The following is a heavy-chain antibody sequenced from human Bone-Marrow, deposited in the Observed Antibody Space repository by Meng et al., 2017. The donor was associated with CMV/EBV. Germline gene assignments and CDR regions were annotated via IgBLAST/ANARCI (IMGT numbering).Heavy chain of an antibody. CDR3: ARGGLRKDFDY. CDR1: GFTFNNYA. CDR2: ISAGSSST. D-gene: IGHD4-17*01. Sequence: EVQLLESGGGLVQPGGSLRLSCAASGFTFNNYAMSWVRQAPGKGLEGVSAISAGSSSTNYADSVRGRFTISRDNSKNTLYLQMNSLRAEDTAVYYCARGGLRKDFDYWGQGTLVTVSS. V-gene: IGHV3-23*01. J-gene: IGHJ4*02.